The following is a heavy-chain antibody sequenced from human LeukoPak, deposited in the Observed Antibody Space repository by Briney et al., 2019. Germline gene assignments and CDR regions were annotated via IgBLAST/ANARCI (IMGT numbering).Heavy chain of an antibody. D-gene: IGHD2-2*01. CDR2: IYHTGTT. V-gene: IGHV4-59*01. J-gene: IGHJ4*02. CDR3: ARTHGFTSSHDY. Sequence: SETLSLTCTVSGGSISSFYWSWIRQPPGKGLEWIGYIYHTGTTNYSPSLKSRVNMSVDTSKKQVSLNLNSVTAADTAVYYCARTHGFTSSHDYWGQGILVTVSS. CDR1: GGSISSFY.